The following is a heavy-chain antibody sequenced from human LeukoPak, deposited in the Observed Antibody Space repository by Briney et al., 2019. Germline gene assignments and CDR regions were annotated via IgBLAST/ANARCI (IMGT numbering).Heavy chain of an antibody. D-gene: IGHD4-17*01. Sequence: ASVKVSCKASGYTFTSYGISWVRQAPGQGLEWMGWISAYNGNTNYAQKLQGRVTMTTDTSTSTAYMELRSLRSDDTAVYYCARDGRTPLRPYGMDVWGQGTTVTVSS. CDR2: ISAYNGNT. CDR3: ARDGRTPLRPYGMDV. J-gene: IGHJ6*02. V-gene: IGHV1-18*01. CDR1: GYTFTSYG.